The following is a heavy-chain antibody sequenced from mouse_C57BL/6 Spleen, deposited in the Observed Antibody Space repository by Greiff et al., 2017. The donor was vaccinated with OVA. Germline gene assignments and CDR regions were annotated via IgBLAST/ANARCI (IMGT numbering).Heavy chain of an antibody. J-gene: IGHJ4*01. CDR1: GYTFTSYW. Sequence: VQLQQPGAELVRPGSSVKLSCKASGYTFTSYWMHWVKQRPIQGLEWIGNIDPSDSVTHYNQKFKDKATLTVDKSSSTAYMQLSSLTSEDSAVYYYVRGNYSNYEGAIDYWGQGTSVTVSS. CDR2: IDPSDSVT. D-gene: IGHD2-5*01. CDR3: VRGNYSNYEGAIDY. V-gene: IGHV1-52*01.